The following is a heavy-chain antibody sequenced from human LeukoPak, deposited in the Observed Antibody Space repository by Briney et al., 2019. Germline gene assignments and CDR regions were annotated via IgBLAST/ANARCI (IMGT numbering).Heavy chain of an antibody. CDR3: VKDDYGSGSYLDY. CDR2: ISGSGGST. J-gene: IGHJ4*02. Sequence: PGGSLRLSCAASGFTFSSYYMSWVRQAPGKGLEWVAAISGSGGSTYYADSVKGRFTISRDNSKNTLYLQMNSLRAEDTAVNYCVKDDYGSGSYLDYWGQGTLVTVSS. D-gene: IGHD3-10*01. V-gene: IGHV3-23*01. CDR1: GFTFSSYY.